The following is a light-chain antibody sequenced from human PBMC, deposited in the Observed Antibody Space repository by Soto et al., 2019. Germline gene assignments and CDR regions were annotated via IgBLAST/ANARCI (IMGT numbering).Light chain of an antibody. CDR2: IND. CDR3: ASWDGTLNGYV. CDR1: ISNIGRNT. Sequence: QSVLTQPPSASGTPGQRVAISCFGNISNIGRNTVNWYQQLPGAAPKLLIYINDQRPSGGPDRISGSKSGTSASLAISGRQSEDEAEYYCASWDGTLNGYVLGIATKVTV. J-gene: IGLJ1*01. V-gene: IGLV1-44*01.